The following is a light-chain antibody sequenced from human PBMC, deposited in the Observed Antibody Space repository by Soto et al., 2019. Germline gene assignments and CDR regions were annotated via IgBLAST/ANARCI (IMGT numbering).Light chain of an antibody. CDR3: QQYAGWPRT. J-gene: IGKJ2*01. CDR1: QSIGTN. Sequence: ETVMTQSPATPSVSPGDRVTLSCRASQSIGTNLLWLQQSPGQPPRLLISGASDRVAGVPDRFSGSGSGTDFTLTISGLQSEDCAVYYCQQYAGWPRTFGQGTKLEIK. V-gene: IGKV3-15*01. CDR2: GAS.